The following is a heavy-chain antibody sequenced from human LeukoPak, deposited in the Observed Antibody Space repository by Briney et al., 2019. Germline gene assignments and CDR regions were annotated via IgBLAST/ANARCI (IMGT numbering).Heavy chain of an antibody. CDR1: GFTFSSYE. D-gene: IGHD1-26*01. Sequence: PGGSLRLSCAASGFTFSSYEMNWVRQAPGKGLEWVSYISSSGSTIYYADSVKGRFTISRDNAKNSLYLQMNSLRAEDTAVYYCARDASGSYFSFDYWGQGTLVTVSS. CDR2: ISSSGSTI. V-gene: IGHV3-48*03. CDR3: ARDASGSYFSFDY. J-gene: IGHJ4*02.